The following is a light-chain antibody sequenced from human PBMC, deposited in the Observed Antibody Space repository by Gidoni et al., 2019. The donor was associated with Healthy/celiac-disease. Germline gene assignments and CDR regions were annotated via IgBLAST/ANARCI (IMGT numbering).Light chain of an antibody. V-gene: IGLV2-14*01. CDR3: SSYTSSSTPLYV. CDR1: SSDVGRYNY. Sequence: QSPLTQPASVSGSPGQSITISCTGTSSDVGRYNYVSWYQQHPGKAPKLMIYDVSNRPSGVSNRFSGSKSGNTASLTISGLQAEDEADYYCSSYTSSSTPLYVFGTGTKVTVL. J-gene: IGLJ1*01. CDR2: DVS.